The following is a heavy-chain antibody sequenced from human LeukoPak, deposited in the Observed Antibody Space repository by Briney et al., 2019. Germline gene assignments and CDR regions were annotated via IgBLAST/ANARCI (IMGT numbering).Heavy chain of an antibody. Sequence: SETLSLTCTISGGSISSYYWNWIRQPPEKGLEWIGRIYTSGSTHYNPSLKSRVTMSVDTSKNQSSLQLSSVTAPDTAVYYCAPPLGIMRAFDYWGQGTLVTVSS. V-gene: IGHV4-4*07. CDR1: GGSISSYY. CDR3: APPLGIMRAFDY. CDR2: IYTSGST. J-gene: IGHJ4*02. D-gene: IGHD2-21*01.